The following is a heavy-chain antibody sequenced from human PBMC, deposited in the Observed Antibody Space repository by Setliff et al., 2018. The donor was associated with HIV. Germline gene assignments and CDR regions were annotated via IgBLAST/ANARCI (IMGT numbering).Heavy chain of an antibody. D-gene: IGHD6-6*01. J-gene: IGHJ5*02. V-gene: IGHV1-3*01. CDR1: GYTFTSYT. CDR3: ARGFSVYSSSDPLLNWFDP. Sequence: ASVKVSCKASGYTFTSYTIHWVRQAPGQRLEWMGWVNAGNGNTEYSQKFQGRVTITRDTSASTAYMELSSLRSADTAVHYCARGFSVYSSSDPLLNWFDPWGQGTQVTVSS. CDR2: VNAGNGNT.